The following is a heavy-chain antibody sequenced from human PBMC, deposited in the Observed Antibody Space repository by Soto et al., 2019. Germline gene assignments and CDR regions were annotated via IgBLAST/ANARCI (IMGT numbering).Heavy chain of an antibody. CDR2: IGASGDIT. CDR1: GFSFTNFA. J-gene: IGHJ4*02. Sequence: HPGGSLRLSCAASGFSFTNFAMSWVRQAPGKGLEWVAGIGASGDITWYADSVKGRLSISRDNSKNTLYLQLNSLRFEDTAVYYCAKDDFTDRGDDYFDYWGPGTLVTVPQ. V-gene: IGHV3-23*01. CDR3: AKDDFTDRGDDYFDY. D-gene: IGHD2-21*02.